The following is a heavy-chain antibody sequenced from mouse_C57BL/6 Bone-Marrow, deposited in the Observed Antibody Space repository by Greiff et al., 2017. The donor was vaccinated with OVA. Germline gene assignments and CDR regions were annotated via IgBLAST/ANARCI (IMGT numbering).Heavy chain of an antibody. CDR1: GYTFTDYY. CDR3: AFSVLRFSCFAY. V-gene: IGHV1-26*01. CDR2: INPNNGGT. D-gene: IGHD1-2*01. J-gene: IGHJ3*01. Sequence: VQLQQSGPELVKPGASVKISCKASGYTFTDYYMNWVKQSHGKSLEWIGDINPNNGGTSYNQKFKGKATLTADKSSSTAYMELCSLTSEDSAVYDCAFSVLRFSCFAYWGQGTLVTVSA.